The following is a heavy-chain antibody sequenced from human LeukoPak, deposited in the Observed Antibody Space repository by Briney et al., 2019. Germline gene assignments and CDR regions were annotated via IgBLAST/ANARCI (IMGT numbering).Heavy chain of an antibody. CDR3: AKDPPYDYGDYGAFDI. D-gene: IGHD4-17*01. CDR1: GFTFSSYA. V-gene: IGHV3-23*01. J-gene: IGHJ3*02. CDR2: ISGSGGST. Sequence: GGSLRLSCAASGFTFSSYAMSWVRQAPGKGLEWVSAISGSGGSTYYADSVKSRFTISRDNSKNTLYLQMNSLRAEDTAVYYCAKDPPYDYGDYGAFDIWGQGTMVTVSS.